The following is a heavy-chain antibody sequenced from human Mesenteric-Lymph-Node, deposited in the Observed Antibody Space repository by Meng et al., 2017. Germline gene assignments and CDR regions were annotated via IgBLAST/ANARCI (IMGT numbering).Heavy chain of an antibody. D-gene: IGHD3-22*01. CDR1: GASISSSSSYY. J-gene: IGHJ4*02. V-gene: IGHV4-31*03. CDR3: ARAMGLTMIDYFDY. Sequence: SETLSLTCTVFGASISSSSSYYWGWIRQPPGKGLEWIGYIYYSGSTYYNPSLKSRVTISVDTSKNQFSLKLSSVTAADTAVYYCARAMGLTMIDYFDYWGQGTLVTVSS. CDR2: IYYSGST.